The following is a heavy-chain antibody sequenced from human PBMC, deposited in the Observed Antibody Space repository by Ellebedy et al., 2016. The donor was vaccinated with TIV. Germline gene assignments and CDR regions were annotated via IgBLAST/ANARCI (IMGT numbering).Heavy chain of an antibody. Sequence: GGSLRLSXAGPGFSFDDYAIHWVRQGPGKGLEWVSGINWNSGNIGYEDSVKGRFTISRDNSKNSVFLQMNSLRTEDTALYYCAKDKAFQYGGYDWDLDVWGRGTLVTVSS. D-gene: IGHD5-12*01. J-gene: IGHJ2*01. CDR3: AKDKAFQYGGYDWDLDV. CDR2: INWNSGNI. V-gene: IGHV3-9*01. CDR1: GFSFDDYA.